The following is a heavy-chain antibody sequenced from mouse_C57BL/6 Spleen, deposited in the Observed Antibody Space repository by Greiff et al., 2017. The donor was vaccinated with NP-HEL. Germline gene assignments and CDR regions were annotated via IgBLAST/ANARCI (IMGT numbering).Heavy chain of an antibody. Sequence: EVHLVESGGGLVQPGGSRKLSCAASGFTFSSYAMSWVRQTPEKRLEWVAAISTDGSFLYYPAPVNGRFTISRDNAKNTLFLQMSSLRYEDTAMYYCLRLGSSFPYYAMDYWGQGTSVTVSS. J-gene: IGHJ4*01. V-gene: IGHV5-1*01. D-gene: IGHD1-1*01. CDR1: GFTFSSYA. CDR2: ISTDGSFL. CDR3: LRLGSSFPYYAMDY.